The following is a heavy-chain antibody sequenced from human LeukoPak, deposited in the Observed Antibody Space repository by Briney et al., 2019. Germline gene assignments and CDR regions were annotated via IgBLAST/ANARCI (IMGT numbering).Heavy chain of an antibody. Sequence: SETLSLTCTVSGGSIRSTSYYWGWIRQPPGKGLEWIGSIYYSGSSYYNPSLKSRLTISVDTSKNQFSLKLSSVTAADTAVYYCARSTGLLWFGEWYYFDYWGQGTLVTVSS. CDR2: IYYSGSS. CDR1: GGSIRSTSYY. D-gene: IGHD3-10*01. J-gene: IGHJ4*02. CDR3: ARSTGLLWFGEWYYFDY. V-gene: IGHV4-39*07.